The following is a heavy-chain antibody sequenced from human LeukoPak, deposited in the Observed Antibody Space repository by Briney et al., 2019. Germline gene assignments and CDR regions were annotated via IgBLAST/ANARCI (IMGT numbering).Heavy chain of an antibody. Sequence: GGSLRLSCAASGFVVSSNYMTWVRQAPGKGLEWVSIIYSGGSTYDADSVKGRFTISRDNSKNTVYLQMNSLRAEDTAVYYCARGGGSSSWGQGTLVTVSS. CDR3: ARGGGSSS. CDR2: IYSGGST. CDR1: GFVVSSNY. D-gene: IGHD6-6*01. V-gene: IGHV3-53*01. J-gene: IGHJ5*02.